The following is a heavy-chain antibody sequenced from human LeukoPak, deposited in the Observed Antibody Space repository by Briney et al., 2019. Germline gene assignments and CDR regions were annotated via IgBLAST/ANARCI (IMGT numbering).Heavy chain of an antibody. V-gene: IGHV3-30*02. J-gene: IGHJ4*02. Sequence: GGSLRLSCAASGFTFSSYGMHWVRQAPGKGLEWVAFIRYDGSNKYYADSVKGRFTISRDNSKNTLYLQMNSLRTEDTAVYYCAKEGGGYYSYYFDYWGQGTLVTVSS. D-gene: IGHD3-22*01. CDR3: AKEGGGYYSYYFDY. CDR1: GFTFSSYG. CDR2: IRYDGSNK.